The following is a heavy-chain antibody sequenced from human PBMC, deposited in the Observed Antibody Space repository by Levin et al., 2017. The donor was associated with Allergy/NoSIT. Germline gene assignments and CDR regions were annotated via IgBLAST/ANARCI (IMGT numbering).Heavy chain of an antibody. D-gene: IGHD3-10*01. CDR3: AHRRKGFGADY. Sequence: SGPTLVKPTQTLTLTCTFSGFSLSTSGVTVGWIRPPPGKALEWLALIYWDDDKRYSPSLKSRLTITKDTSKNQVVLTMTNMDPADTATYYCAHRRKGFGADYWGQGTLVTVSS. CDR1: GFSLSTSGVT. V-gene: IGHV2-5*02. CDR2: IYWDDDK. J-gene: IGHJ4*02.